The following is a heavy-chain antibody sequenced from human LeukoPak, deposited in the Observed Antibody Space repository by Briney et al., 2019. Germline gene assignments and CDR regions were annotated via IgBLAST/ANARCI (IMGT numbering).Heavy chain of an antibody. V-gene: IGHV4-59*12. CDR1: GASISSSF. Sequence: SETLSLTCTVSGASISSSFWTWIRQSPGKGLEWLAYIYYTGSTNLNPSLKSRLTISVDTSKNQFSLKLSSVTAADTAVYYCARDQSGDYHSSGYENWGQGTLVTVSS. CDR2: IYYTGST. CDR3: ARDQSGDYHSSGYEN. D-gene: IGHD3-22*01. J-gene: IGHJ4*02.